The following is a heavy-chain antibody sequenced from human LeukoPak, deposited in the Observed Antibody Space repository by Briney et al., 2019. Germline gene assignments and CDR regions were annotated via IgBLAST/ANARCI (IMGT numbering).Heavy chain of an antibody. CDR3: ARIARDYYDSGGPGPYYYYYMDV. Sequence: SGPTLVNPTQTLTLTCTFSGFSLSTSGMCVSWIRQPPGKALEWLARIDWDDDKYYSTSLKTRLTISKDTSKNQVVLTMTNMGPVDTATYYCARIARDYYDSGGPGPYYYYYMDVWGKGTTVTVSS. D-gene: IGHD3-22*01. CDR1: GFSLSTSGMC. CDR2: IDWDDDK. J-gene: IGHJ6*03. V-gene: IGHV2-70*11.